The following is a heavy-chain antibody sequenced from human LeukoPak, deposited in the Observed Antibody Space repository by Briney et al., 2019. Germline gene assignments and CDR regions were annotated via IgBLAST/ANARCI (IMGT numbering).Heavy chain of an antibody. CDR1: GYTFTGYY. J-gene: IGHJ5*02. D-gene: IGHD3-22*01. Sequence: ASVKVSCKASGYTFTGYYMHWVRQAPGQGLEWMGWINPNSGGTNYAQKFQGRVTMTRDTSISTVYMELRSLRSDDTAVYYCARGGRFRTYDSSGYYYNWFDPWGQGTLVTVSS. V-gene: IGHV1-2*02. CDR2: INPNSGGT. CDR3: ARGGRFRTYDSSGYYYNWFDP.